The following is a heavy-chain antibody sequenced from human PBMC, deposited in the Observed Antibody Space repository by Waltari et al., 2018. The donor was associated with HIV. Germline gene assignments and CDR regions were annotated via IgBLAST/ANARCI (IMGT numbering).Heavy chain of an antibody. CDR1: GGSFSTSSSY. V-gene: IGHV4-39*01. CDR3: VAGYYGRGDY. J-gene: IGHJ4*02. D-gene: IGHD3-3*01. Sequence: QLQLQESGPGLVKPSETLSLTCTVSGGSFSTSSSYWGWIRQPPGKGLEWIGIVYYSGSSYYNPSLKSRVTISVDTSKNQFSLKLSSVIAADTAVYYCVAGYYGRGDYWGQGTLVTVSS. CDR2: VYYSGSS.